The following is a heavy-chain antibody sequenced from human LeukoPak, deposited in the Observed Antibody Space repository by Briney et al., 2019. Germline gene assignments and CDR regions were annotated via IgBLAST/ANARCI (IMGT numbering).Heavy chain of an antibody. Sequence: GGSLRLSCAASGFTFSTYAMHWVRQAPGKGLEYVAAISSDGGVTYYSDSVKGRFTIYRDSSKTTLYLQMGSLRAEDMAVYYCARRSLPERSGWYFPDYWGQGTLVTVSS. D-gene: IGHD6-19*01. CDR3: ARRSLPERSGWYFPDY. V-gene: IGHV3-64*02. J-gene: IGHJ4*02. CDR1: GFTFSTYA. CDR2: ISSDGGVT.